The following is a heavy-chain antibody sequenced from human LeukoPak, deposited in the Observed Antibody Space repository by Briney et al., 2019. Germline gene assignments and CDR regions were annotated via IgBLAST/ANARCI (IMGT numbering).Heavy chain of an antibody. J-gene: IGHJ6*03. CDR1: GFTFSSYG. CDR3: ARSPMPSSSWGLTYYYYMDV. D-gene: IGHD6-6*01. CDR2: IWYDGSNK. Sequence: GGSLRLSCAASGFTFSSYGMYWVRQAPGKGLEWVAVIWYDGSNKYYADSVKGRFSISRDNSKNTLYLQMNSLRAEDTAVYYCARSPMPSSSWGLTYYYYMDVWGKGTTVTVSS. V-gene: IGHV3-33*01.